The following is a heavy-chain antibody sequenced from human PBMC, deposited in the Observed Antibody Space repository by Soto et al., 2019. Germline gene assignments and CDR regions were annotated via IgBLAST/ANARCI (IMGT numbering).Heavy chain of an antibody. CDR1: GFTFSSYA. Sequence: GGSLRLSCAASGFTFSSYAMSWVRQAPGKGLEWVSAISGSGGSTYYAHSVKGRFTISRDNSKNTLYLQMNSLRAEDTAVYYCAKDQTYYYDSSGLNWFDPWGQGTLVTVSS. J-gene: IGHJ5*02. CDR2: ISGSGGST. D-gene: IGHD3-22*01. V-gene: IGHV3-23*01. CDR3: AKDQTYYYDSSGLNWFDP.